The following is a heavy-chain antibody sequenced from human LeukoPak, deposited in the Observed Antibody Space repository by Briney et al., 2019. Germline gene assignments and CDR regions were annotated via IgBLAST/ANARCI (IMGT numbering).Heavy chain of an antibody. CDR1: GGSISSSSYY. J-gene: IGHJ4*02. CDR3: ASNGGGVATTANVDY. Sequence: SETLSLTCTVSGGSISSSSYYWGWIRQPPGKGLEWIGSIYYSGSTYYNPSLKSRVTISVDTSKNQFSLKLSSVTAADTAVYYCASNGGGVATTANVDYWGQGTLVTVSS. CDR2: IYYSGST. D-gene: IGHD5-24*01. V-gene: IGHV4-39*01.